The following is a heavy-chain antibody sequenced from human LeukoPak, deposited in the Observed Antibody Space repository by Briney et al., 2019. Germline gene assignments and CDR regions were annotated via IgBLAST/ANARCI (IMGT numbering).Heavy chain of an antibody. J-gene: IGHJ3*02. D-gene: IGHD6-19*01. CDR2: INPNSGGT. CDR1: GYTFTGYY. CDR3: ARERVPSSIAVAGSNAFDI. Sequence: GASVKVPCKASGYTFTGYYMHWVRQAPGQGLEWMGWINPNSGGTNYAQKFQGRVTMTRDTSISTAYMELSRLRSDDTAVYYCARERVPSSIAVAGSNAFDIWGQGTMVTVSS. V-gene: IGHV1-2*02.